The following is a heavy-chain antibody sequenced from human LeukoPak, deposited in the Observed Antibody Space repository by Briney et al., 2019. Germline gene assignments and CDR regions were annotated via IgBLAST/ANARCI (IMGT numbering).Heavy chain of an antibody. D-gene: IGHD2-15*01. V-gene: IGHV4-31*03. J-gene: IGHJ4*02. CDR1: VDSPSSGGYY. CDR2: IHYSGTT. Sequence: PPETLSLTCSVSVDSPSSGGYYCSWIRQPPGEGLGWIGYIHYSGTTYYNPSLRSRFTISSDTSQTRFTLRLTSVTVADTAVYYCARRGSSGHFDVWGQGTLVTVSS. CDR3: ARRGSSGHFDV.